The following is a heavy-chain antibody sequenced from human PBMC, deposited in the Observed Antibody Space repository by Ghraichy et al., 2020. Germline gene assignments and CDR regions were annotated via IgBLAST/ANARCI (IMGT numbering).Heavy chain of an antibody. V-gene: IGHV1-3*01. CDR2: INAGNGNT. CDR3: ARDTTSGDDAFDI. J-gene: IGHJ3*02. Sequence: ASVKVSCKASGYTFTSYAMHWVRQAPGQRLEWMGWINAGNGNTKYSQKFQGRVTITRDTSASTAYMELSSLRSEDTAVYYCARDTTSGDDAFDIWGQGTMVTVSS. CDR1: GYTFTSYA. D-gene: IGHD1-1*01.